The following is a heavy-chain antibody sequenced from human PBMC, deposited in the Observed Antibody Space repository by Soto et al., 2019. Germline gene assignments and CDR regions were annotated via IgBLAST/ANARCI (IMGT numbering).Heavy chain of an antibody. CDR1: GYTFTSYD. J-gene: IGHJ4*02. CDR2: INPTSEYT. V-gene: IGHV1-8*01. Sequence: ASVKVSCKASGYTFTSYDINWVRQAPGQGLEWVGWINPTSEYTAHAQKFQGRVTLTREISTATAYMELSSLTSEDTAVYFCASHVPHGDSSDWGRGTHVTV. D-gene: IGHD3-10*01. CDR3: ASHVPHGDSSD.